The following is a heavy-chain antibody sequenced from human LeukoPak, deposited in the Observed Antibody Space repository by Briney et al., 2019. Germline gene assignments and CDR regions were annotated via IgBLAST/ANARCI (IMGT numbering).Heavy chain of an antibody. J-gene: IGHJ1*01. CDR3: AKAAWELGYFQS. Sequence: GGSLRLSCAASGLTFRGYVMSWVRQTPRKGLEWVSTISGSGLSTYYADSVKGRFTISRDNSNNTVYLQMNSLRAEDTAVYYCAKAAWELGYFQSWGQGTLDSVSS. CDR1: GLTFRGYV. CDR2: ISGSGLST. D-gene: IGHD1-26*01. V-gene: IGHV3-23*01.